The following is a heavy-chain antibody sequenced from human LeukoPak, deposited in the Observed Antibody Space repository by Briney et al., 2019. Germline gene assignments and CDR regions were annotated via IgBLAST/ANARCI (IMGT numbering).Heavy chain of an antibody. CDR3: ARVHTGLGFLEWLIHWYLDL. V-gene: IGHV3-21*01. J-gene: IGHJ2*01. Sequence: GGSLRLSCAASGFTFSSYWMNWVRQAPGKGLVWVSSISSSSSYIYYADSVKGRFTISRDNAKNSLYLQMNSLRAEDTAVYYCARVHTGLGFLEWLIHWYLDLWGRGTLVTVSS. CDR1: GFTFSSYW. D-gene: IGHD3-3*01. CDR2: ISSSSSYI.